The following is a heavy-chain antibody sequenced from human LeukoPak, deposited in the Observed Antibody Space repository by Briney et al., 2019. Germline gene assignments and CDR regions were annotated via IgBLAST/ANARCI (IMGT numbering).Heavy chain of an antibody. CDR3: AKTYDNQLLWGGWFDP. CDR2: ISWNSGSI. Sequence: QSGGSLRLSCAASGFTFDDYAMHWVRHAPGKGLEWVSGISWNSGSIGYADSVKGRFTISRDNAKNSLYLQMNSLRAEDTPLYYCAKTYDNQLLWGGWFDPWGQGTLVTVSS. D-gene: IGHD2-2*01. CDR1: GFTFDDYA. V-gene: IGHV3-9*01. J-gene: IGHJ5*02.